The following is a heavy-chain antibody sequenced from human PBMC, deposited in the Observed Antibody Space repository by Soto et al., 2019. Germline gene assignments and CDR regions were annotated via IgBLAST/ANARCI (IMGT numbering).Heavy chain of an antibody. CDR3: ASRERVDAFDV. D-gene: IGHD1-26*01. CDR2: IIPIFGTI. CDR1: GGTFSTYG. V-gene: IGHV1-69*01. Sequence: QVQLVQSGAEVKKPGSSVKVSCKASGGTFSTYGITWVRQASGQGLEWMGGIIPIFGTIKFAQKFQGRLTITADESTSTVYMELSSLTSEDTAVYFCASRERVDAFDVWGQGTMVTVSS. J-gene: IGHJ3*01.